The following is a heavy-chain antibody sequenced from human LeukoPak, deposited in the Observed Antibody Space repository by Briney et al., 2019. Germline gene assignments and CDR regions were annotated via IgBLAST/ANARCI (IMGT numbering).Heavy chain of an antibody. CDR3: ARGATTTRFGRFDP. J-gene: IGHJ5*02. CDR2: ISASSDYI. V-gene: IGHV3-21*01. D-gene: IGHD4-17*01. CDR1: GFSFLSYS. Sequence: GGSLTLSCAASGFSFLSYSMNWVRQAPGKGLEWVSSISASSDYIYHADSVKGRFTVSRNNDKKSLFLQMNSLRAEDTAVYYCARGATTTRFGRFDPWGQGTLVIVSP.